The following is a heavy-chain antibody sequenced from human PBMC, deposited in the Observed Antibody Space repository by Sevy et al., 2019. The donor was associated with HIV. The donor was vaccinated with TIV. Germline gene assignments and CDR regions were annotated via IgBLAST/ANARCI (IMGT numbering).Heavy chain of an antibody. Sequence: GGSLRLSCAASGFTFSSYAMHWVRQAPGKGLEWVAVISYDGSNKYYEDSVKGRFTISRDNSKNTLYLQMNSLRAEDTAVYYCARESRAAAGAFDIWGQGTMVTVSS. CDR3: ARESRAAAGAFDI. CDR1: GFTFSSYA. J-gene: IGHJ3*02. D-gene: IGHD6-13*01. CDR2: ISYDGSNK. V-gene: IGHV3-30*04.